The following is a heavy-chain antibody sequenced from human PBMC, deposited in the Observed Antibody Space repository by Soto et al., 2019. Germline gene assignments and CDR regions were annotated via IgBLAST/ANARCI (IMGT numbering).Heavy chain of an antibody. V-gene: IGHV3-23*01. CDR2: ISGSGGST. CDR3: AKDKYYGAAAGYYYGMDV. J-gene: IGHJ6*02. CDR1: GFTFSSYA. D-gene: IGHD3-10*01. Sequence: VQLLESGGGLVQPGGSLRLSCAASGFTFSSYAMSWVRQAPGEGLEWVSAISGSGGSTYYADSVKGRFTISRDNSKNTLYLQMNSLRAEDTAVYYCAKDKYYGAAAGYYYGMDVWGQGTTVTVSS.